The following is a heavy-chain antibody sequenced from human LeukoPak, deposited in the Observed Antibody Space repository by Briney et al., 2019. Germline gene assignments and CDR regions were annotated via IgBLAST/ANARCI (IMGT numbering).Heavy chain of an antibody. J-gene: IGHJ4*02. CDR3: ARDSGRVRGSYVY. CDR2: ISSSGSTI. D-gene: IGHD3-16*01. CDR1: GFTLSSYE. V-gene: IGHV3-48*03. Sequence: GGSLRLSCAASGFTLSSYEMNWVRQAPGKGLEWVSYISSSGSTIYYADSVKGRFTISRDNAKNSLYLQMNSLRAEDTAVYYCARDSGRVRGSYVYWGQGTLVTVSS.